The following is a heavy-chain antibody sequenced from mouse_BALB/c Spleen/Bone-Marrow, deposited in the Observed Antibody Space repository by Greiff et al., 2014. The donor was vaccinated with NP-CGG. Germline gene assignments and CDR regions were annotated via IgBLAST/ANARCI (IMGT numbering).Heavy chain of an antibody. J-gene: IGHJ1*01. V-gene: IGHV14-3*02. CDR1: GFNIKDTY. Sequence: VQLKESGAEPVKPGASVKLSCTASGFNIKDTYMNWVKQRPEQGLEWIGRIDPANGNTKYDPKFQGKATITADTSSDTAYLQLSSLTSEDTAVYYCASYYYGRYFDVWGAGTTVTVSS. D-gene: IGHD1-1*01. CDR3: ASYYYGRYFDV. CDR2: IDPANGNT.